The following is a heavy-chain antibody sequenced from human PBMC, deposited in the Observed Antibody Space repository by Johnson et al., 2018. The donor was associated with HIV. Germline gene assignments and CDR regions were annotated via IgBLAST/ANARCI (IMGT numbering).Heavy chain of an antibody. CDR1: GFTLSDYY. J-gene: IGHJ3*02. CDR3: ARGGGAYCGGDCLRTFDI. D-gene: IGHD2-21*02. V-gene: IGHV3-66*01. CDR2: LYSGGDI. Sequence: VQLVESGGGFVQPGGSLRLSCAASGFTLSDYYMSWVRQAPGKGLEWVAVLYSGGDIYYADSVKGRFIIPRDNSKSTLYLQLNSLRAEDTGIYYCARGGGAYCGGDCLRTFDIWGQGTMVTVSS.